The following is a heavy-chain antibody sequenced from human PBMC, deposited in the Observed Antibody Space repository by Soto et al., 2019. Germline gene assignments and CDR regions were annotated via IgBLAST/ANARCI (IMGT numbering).Heavy chain of an antibody. J-gene: IGHJ3*01. V-gene: IGHV3-48*01. CDR2: IGIGSSTK. CDR3: ARDQLYYNDISGRPLNAFDF. Sequence: HGGSLRLSCAASGFTFSSYAMNWVRQAPGKGLEWVSYIGIGSSTKYYADSVKGRFTISRDNAKNSLYLQMNSLRAEDTAVYYCARDQLYYNDISGRPLNAFDFWGQGTMVTVSS. CDR1: GFTFSSYA. D-gene: IGHD3-22*01.